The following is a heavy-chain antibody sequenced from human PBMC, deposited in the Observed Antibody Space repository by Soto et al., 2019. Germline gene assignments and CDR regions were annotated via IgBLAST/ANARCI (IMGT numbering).Heavy chain of an antibody. CDR1: GYTFTGYY. Sequence: GASVKVSCKASGYTFTGYYMRWVRQAPGQGLEWMGWINPNSGGTNYAQKFQGWVTMTRDTSISTAYMELSRLRSDDTAVYYCARGEGSIVVVPAATSLNWFDPWGQGTLVTVSS. V-gene: IGHV1-2*04. CDR3: ARGEGSIVVVPAATSLNWFDP. J-gene: IGHJ5*02. D-gene: IGHD2-2*01. CDR2: INPNSGGT.